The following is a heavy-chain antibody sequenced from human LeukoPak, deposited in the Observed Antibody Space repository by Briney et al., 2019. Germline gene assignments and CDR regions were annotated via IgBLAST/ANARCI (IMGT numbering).Heavy chain of an antibody. CDR1: GASISSGGYY. J-gene: IGHJ4*02. Sequence: SETLSLTCTVSGASISSGGYYWSWLRQHPGKGLEWSGYIYYSGSTYYNPSLKSRLTISVYRSKNPFSLKLSSVTAADTAVYYCAREDGWGSYMYWGQGTLVTVSS. CDR2: IYYSGST. CDR3: AREDGWGSYMY. D-gene: IGHD3-10*01. V-gene: IGHV4-31*03.